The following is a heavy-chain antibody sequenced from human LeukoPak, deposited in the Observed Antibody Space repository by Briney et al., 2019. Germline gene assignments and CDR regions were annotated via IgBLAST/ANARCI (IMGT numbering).Heavy chain of an antibody. CDR2: STNNGGYT. CDR3: AGASPDGFYAS. Sequence: GGSLRLSCAASGFSFSSSAMHWVRQAPGKGLEYVSASTNNGGYTYYANSVKGRFTISRHNSKNTLYLQMGSLSTEDTALYYCAGASPDGFYASWGPGTLVTVSS. V-gene: IGHV3-64*01. CDR1: GFSFSSSA. D-gene: IGHD2/OR15-2a*01. J-gene: IGHJ5*02.